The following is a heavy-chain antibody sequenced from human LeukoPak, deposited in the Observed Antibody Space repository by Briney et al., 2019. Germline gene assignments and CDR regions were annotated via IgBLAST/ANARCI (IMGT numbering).Heavy chain of an antibody. J-gene: IGHJ6*03. CDR1: GFTFSSYG. CDR2: ISGSGGST. Sequence: GGSLRLSCAASGFTFSSYGMSWVRQAPGKGLEWGSAISGSGGSTYYADSVKGRFTISRDNSKNTLYLQMNSLRAEDTAVYYCAKEGTTMASGDDYYYYYMDVWGKGTTVTISS. CDR3: AKEGTTMASGDDYYYYYMDV. V-gene: IGHV3-23*01. D-gene: IGHD3-10*01.